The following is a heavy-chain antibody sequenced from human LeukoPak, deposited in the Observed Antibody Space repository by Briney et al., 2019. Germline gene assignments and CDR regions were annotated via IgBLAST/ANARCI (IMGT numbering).Heavy chain of an antibody. CDR2: IIPIFGTA. V-gene: IGHV1-69*13. CDR3: ASGDSSSWYGGFDY. Sequence: SVKVCCKASGGTFSSYAISWVRQAPGQGLEWMGGIIPIFGTANYAQKFQGRVTITADESTSTAYMELSSLRSEDTAVYYCASGDSSSWYGGFDYWGQGTLVTVSS. J-gene: IGHJ4*02. D-gene: IGHD6-13*01. CDR1: GGTFSSYA.